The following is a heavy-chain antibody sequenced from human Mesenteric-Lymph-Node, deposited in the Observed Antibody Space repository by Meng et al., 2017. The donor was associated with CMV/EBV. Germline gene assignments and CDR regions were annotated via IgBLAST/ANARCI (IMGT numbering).Heavy chain of an antibody. CDR3: AKVGGPKGIDY. Sequence: SLTCTVSGISISSQYWSWIRQPPGKRLEWIGYIYYSGNTKYNPSLESRATIAVDTSKNQVSLKVRSVSAADTAIYYCAKVGGPKGIDYWGQGILVTVSS. D-gene: IGHD4-23*01. CDR1: GISISSQY. CDR2: IYYSGNT. J-gene: IGHJ4*02. V-gene: IGHV4-59*11.